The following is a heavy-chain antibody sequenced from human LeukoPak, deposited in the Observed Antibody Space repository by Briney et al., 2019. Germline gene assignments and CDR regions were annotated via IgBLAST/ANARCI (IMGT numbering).Heavy chain of an antibody. D-gene: IGHD5-12*01. V-gene: IGHV3-23*01. CDR2: ISSGGTDT. Sequence: GGSLRLSCAASGFTFSTYPISWVRQAPGKGVEWVSAISSGGTDTYYADSVKGRFTISRDNSNNTLYLQMNSLRAEDTAVYYCVKDSVRGYSGYGNDGFEIWGQGTMVTVSS. CDR1: GFTFSTYP. J-gene: IGHJ3*02. CDR3: VKDSVRGYSGYGNDGFEI.